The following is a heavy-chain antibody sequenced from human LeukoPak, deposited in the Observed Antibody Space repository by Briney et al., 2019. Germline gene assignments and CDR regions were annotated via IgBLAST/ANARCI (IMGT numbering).Heavy chain of an antibody. V-gene: IGHV3-7*01. Sequence: PGGSLRLSCVASGFTFSSFWMSWVRQAPGKGLEWVANIKQDESEKYYVDSVKGRFTISRDNAKHSMYLQMDSLRADDTAVYYCARDKNYAFDYWGQGTLVTVSS. D-gene: IGHD2-2*01. CDR3: ARDKNYAFDY. J-gene: IGHJ4*02. CDR1: GFTFSSFW. CDR2: IKQDESEK.